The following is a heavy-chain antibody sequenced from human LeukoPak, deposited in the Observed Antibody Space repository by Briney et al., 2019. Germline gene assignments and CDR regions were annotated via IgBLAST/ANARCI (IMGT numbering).Heavy chain of an antibody. Sequence: PGGSLRLSCAASGFTFSRFAMSWVRQAPGKGLEWVSVIRNSGDNTYYTDPVKGRFTISRDNSKNTLWLQMNSLRAEDTAVYYCAKGNWDKLEVFDYWGQGTLVTVSS. CDR3: AKGNWDKLEVFDY. V-gene: IGHV3-23*01. CDR1: GFTFSRFA. CDR2: IRNSGDNT. J-gene: IGHJ4*02. D-gene: IGHD1/OR15-1a*01.